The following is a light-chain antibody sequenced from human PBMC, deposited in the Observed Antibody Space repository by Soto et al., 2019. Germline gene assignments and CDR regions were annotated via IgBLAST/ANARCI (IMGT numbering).Light chain of an antibody. V-gene: IGLV1-40*01. CDR1: SSNIGAEYD. Sequence: QSALTHPPSVSFAPGQRVAISCTGSSSNIGAEYDVHWYQQLPGTAPKRLIYGDNNRPSGVPDRFSGSKSGTSASLAITGLQPEDEADYYCQSYDSSLTTFVFGTGTKVTVL. CDR3: QSYDSSLTTFV. CDR2: GDN. J-gene: IGLJ1*01.